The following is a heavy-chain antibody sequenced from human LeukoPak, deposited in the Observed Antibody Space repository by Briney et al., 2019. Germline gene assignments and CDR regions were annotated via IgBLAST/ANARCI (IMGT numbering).Heavy chain of an antibody. D-gene: IGHD2-15*01. V-gene: IGHV4-59*08. CDR1: GASISSYY. J-gene: IGHJ4*02. CDR2: VYYSGST. Sequence: SETLSLTCTVSGASISSYYWSWIRQPPGKGLEWIGYVYYSGSTNYNPSLKSRVSISVDTSKNQFSLNLSSVTAADTAVYYCVRHSRVVAFDYWGQGNLVTVSS. CDR3: VRHSRVVAFDY.